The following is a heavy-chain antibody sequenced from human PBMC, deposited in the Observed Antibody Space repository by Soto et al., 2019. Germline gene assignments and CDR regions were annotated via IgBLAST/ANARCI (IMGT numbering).Heavy chain of an antibody. CDR1: GGPISDYY. CDR3: ARHCSDTSCQNWFDP. J-gene: IGHJ5*02. CDR2: IYYSGST. V-gene: IGHV4-59*01. Sequence: PSETLSLTCTVSGGPISDYYWSWIRQPPGKGLEWIGYIYYSGSTNYNPSLKSRVTISVDTSKKQFSLNLRSVTAADTAMYYCARHCSDTSCQNWFDPWGQGTLVT. D-gene: IGHD2-2*01.